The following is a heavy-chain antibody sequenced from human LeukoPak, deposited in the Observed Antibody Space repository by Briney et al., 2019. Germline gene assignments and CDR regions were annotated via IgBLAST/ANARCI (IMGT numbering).Heavy chain of an antibody. V-gene: IGHV3-11*01. J-gene: IGHJ4*02. D-gene: IGHD3-10*01. Sequence: PGGSLRLSCEASGFTFSDYYMSWVRQAPGKGLEWVSYIDTSGGIRYYADSVKGRFTISRDNAKNSLFPQMNSLRAEDTAVYYCARDRLQFASHFDYWGQGALVTVSS. CDR2: IDTSGGIR. CDR1: GFTFSDYY. CDR3: ARDRLQFASHFDY.